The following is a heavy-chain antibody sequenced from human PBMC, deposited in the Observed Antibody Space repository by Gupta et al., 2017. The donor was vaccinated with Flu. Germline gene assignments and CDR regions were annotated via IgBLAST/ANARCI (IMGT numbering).Heavy chain of an antibody. CDR2: INHSGST. CDR3: ARAGEGVNATSTDYYMDV. D-gene: IGHD2-21*01. Sequence: WSWIRQPPGKGLEWIGEINHSGSTNYNPSLKSRVTISVDTSKNQFSLKLSSVTAADTAVYYCARAGEGVNATSTDYYMDVWGKGTTVTVSS. V-gene: IGHV4-34*01. J-gene: IGHJ6*03.